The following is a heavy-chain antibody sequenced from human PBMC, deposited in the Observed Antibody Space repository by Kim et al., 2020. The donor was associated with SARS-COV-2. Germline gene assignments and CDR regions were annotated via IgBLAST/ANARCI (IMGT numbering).Heavy chain of an antibody. CDR3: AREGCTNGVCYTIYYFDY. V-gene: IGHV4-4*07. D-gene: IGHD2-8*01. Sequence: SETLSLTCTVSGGSISSYYWSWIRQPAGKGLEWIGRIYTSGSTNYNPSLKSRVTMSVDTSKNQFSLKLSSVTAADTAVYYCAREGCTNGVCYTIYYFDYWGQGTLVTVSS. CDR2: IYTSGST. CDR1: GGSISSYY. J-gene: IGHJ4*02.